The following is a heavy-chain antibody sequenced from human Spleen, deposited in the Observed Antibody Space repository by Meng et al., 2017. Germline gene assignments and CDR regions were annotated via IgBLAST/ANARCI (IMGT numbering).Heavy chain of an antibody. CDR3: ARGGGDRDGYNFVY. Sequence: VQLRESGPRLLHASGPRSLTGAVPAGSISRSNWWSWVRQPPGKGLEWIGEIYHSGSTNYNPSLKSRVTISVDKSKNQLSLKLSSVTAADTAVYYCARGGGDRDGYNFVYWGQGTLVTVSS. V-gene: IGHV4-4*02. CDR1: AGSISRSNW. D-gene: IGHD5-24*01. CDR2: IYHSGST. J-gene: IGHJ4*02.